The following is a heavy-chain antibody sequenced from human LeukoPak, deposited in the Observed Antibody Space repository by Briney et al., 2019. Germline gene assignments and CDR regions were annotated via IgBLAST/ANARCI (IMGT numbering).Heavy chain of an antibody. CDR1: GYTFTGYY. J-gene: IGHJ5*02. Sequence: ASVRVSCKASGYTFTGYYMHWVRQAPGQGLEWMGWINPNSGGTNYAQKFQGRVTMTRDTSINTAYMELSRLRSDDTAVYYCARDPDMSSYGLVRWFDPWGQGPLVTVSS. CDR2: INPNSGGT. V-gene: IGHV1-2*02. CDR3: ARDPDMSSYGLVRWFDP. D-gene: IGHD5-18*01.